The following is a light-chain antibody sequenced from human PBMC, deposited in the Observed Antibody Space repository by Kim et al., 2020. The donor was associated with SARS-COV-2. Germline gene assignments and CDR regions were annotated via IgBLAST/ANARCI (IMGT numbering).Light chain of an antibody. Sequence: VTISCTGISSNIGAGYDVHWYQQLPGTAPKLLIYGNSNRPSGVPDRFSGSKSGTSASLAITGLQAEDEADYYCQSYDSSLSGFYVFGTGTKVTVL. CDR1: SSNIGAGYD. J-gene: IGLJ1*01. V-gene: IGLV1-40*01. CDR3: QSYDSSLSGFYV. CDR2: GNS.